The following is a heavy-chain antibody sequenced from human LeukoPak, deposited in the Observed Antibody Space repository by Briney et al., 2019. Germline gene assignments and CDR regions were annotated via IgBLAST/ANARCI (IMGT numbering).Heavy chain of an antibody. D-gene: IGHD2-15*01. V-gene: IGHV3-21*01. J-gene: IGHJ4*02. CDR2: ISNSNNYI. CDR3: TRVGEDVERTPMPLDF. CDR1: GFTFSTYS. Sequence: PGESLRLSCVVSGFTFSTYSRNWVRQAPGKGLEWVSDISNSNNYIHYADSIKVRFTISRANSQFSLYLEMNSLRADDAAVYYCTRVGEDVERTPMPLDFWGQGALVTVSS.